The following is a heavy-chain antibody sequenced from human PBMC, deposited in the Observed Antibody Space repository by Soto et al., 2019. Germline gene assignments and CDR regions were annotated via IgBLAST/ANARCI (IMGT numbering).Heavy chain of an antibody. D-gene: IGHD2-2*01. J-gene: IGHJ6*02. CDR2: ISGSGDST. Sequence: GGSLRLSCAASGFTFSSYAMSWVRQAPGQGLEWVSCISGSGDSTYYADSVKGRFTISRDNSKNTLYLQMNSLRVEDTAIYYCAKGGADIVVVPAAAVSYYYYYGMDVWGQGTTVTVSS. CDR1: GFTFSSYA. CDR3: AKGGADIVVVPAAAVSYYYYYGMDV. V-gene: IGHV3-23*01.